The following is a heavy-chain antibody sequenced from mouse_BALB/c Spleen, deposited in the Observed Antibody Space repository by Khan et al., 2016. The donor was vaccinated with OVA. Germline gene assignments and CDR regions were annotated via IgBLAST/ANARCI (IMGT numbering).Heavy chain of an antibody. V-gene: IGHV1S81*02. CDR1: GYTFANYW. CDR3: AREVPVVY. J-gene: IGHJ3*01. CDR2: ISPSSGRT. Sequence: QVQLQQSGAELVKPGASVKLSCKASGYTFANYWIHWLKQRPGHGLEWIGEISPSSGRTSYNARFKTKATLTVDKSSSTAYLQLSSLTSEDSAVYYCAREVPVVYWGQGTLVTVSA.